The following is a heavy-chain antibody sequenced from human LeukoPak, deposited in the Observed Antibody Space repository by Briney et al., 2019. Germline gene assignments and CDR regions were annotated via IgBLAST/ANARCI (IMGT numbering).Heavy chain of an antibody. D-gene: IGHD3-22*01. Sequence: PGGSLRLSCAVSGITLSNYGMSWVRQAPGKGLEWVAGTSGSGGSTYYADSVKGRFTVSRDNPKNTLYLQMNSLRAEDTAFYFCAKRGVVIRVILVGFHKEANYFDSWGQGALVTVSS. CDR1: GITLSNYG. CDR3: AKRGVVIRVILVGFHKEANYFDS. CDR2: TSGSGGST. J-gene: IGHJ4*02. V-gene: IGHV3-23*01.